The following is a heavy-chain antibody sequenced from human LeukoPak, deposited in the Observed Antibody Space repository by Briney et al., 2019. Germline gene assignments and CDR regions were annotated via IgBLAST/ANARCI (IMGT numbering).Heavy chain of an antibody. CDR3: ARSNGWLDY. Sequence: PGGSLRLCCAASGFTFSSYEMNWVRQAPGKGLEWVSYISSSGSTIYYADSVKGRFTISRDNAKNSLYLQMNSLRAEDTAVYYCARSNGWLDYWGQGTLITVSS. CDR1: GFTFSSYE. CDR2: ISSSGSTI. V-gene: IGHV3-48*03. D-gene: IGHD4-11*01. J-gene: IGHJ4*02.